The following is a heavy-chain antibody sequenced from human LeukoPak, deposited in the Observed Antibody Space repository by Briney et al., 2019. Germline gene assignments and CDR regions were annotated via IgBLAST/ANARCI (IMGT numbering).Heavy chain of an antibody. V-gene: IGHV3-72*01. CDR1: GFTLSDHY. CDR3: ARGSSYYYDTSGYYFDY. Sequence: GGSLRLSCAASGFTLSDHYMDWVRQAPGKGLEWVGRSRNKANSYTTEYAASVKGRFTISRDDSKNSLYLQMNSLKTEDTAVYYCARGSSYYYDTSGYYFDYWGQGTLVTVSS. D-gene: IGHD3-22*01. CDR2: SRNKANSYTT. J-gene: IGHJ4*02.